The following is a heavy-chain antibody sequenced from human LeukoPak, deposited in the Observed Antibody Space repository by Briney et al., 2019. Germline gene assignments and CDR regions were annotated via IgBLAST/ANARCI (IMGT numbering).Heavy chain of an antibody. CDR3: ARGGYSGYDRDAFDI. Sequence: GGSLRLSCAASGYTFSSYAMSWVRQAPGKGLEWVSVIYSDDSTYYADSVKGRFTISRHNSKNTLYLQMNSLRAEDTAVYYCARGGYSGYDRDAFDIWGQGTMVTVSS. J-gene: IGHJ3*02. CDR1: GYTFSSYA. V-gene: IGHV3-53*04. D-gene: IGHD5-12*01. CDR2: IYSDDST.